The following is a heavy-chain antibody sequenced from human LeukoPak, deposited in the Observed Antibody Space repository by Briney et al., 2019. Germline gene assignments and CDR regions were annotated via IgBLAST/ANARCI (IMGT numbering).Heavy chain of an antibody. D-gene: IGHD5-18*01. CDR1: GGSISGSSYY. V-gene: IGHV4-39*07. CDR3: ARSGYSYVGETH. CDR2: IYYSGST. J-gene: IGHJ4*02. Sequence: SETLSLTCTVSGGSISGSSYYWGWIRQPPGKGLEWIGSIYYSGSTYYNPSLKSRVTISVDTSKNQFSLKLSSVTAADTAVYYCARSGYSYVGETHWGQGTLVTVSS.